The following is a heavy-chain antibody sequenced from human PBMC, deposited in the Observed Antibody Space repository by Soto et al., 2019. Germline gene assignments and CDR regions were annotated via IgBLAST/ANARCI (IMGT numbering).Heavy chain of an antibody. CDR1: GDSISSSSYY. Sequence: SETLSLTCTVSGDSISSSSYYWGWIRQPPGKGLEWIGSIYYSGSTYYNPSLRSRVTISVDTSKNQFSLKLSSVTAADTAVYYCASENDFGCGYRYWGQGTLVTVS. V-gene: IGHV4-39*07. D-gene: IGHD3-3*01. CDR2: IYYSGST. J-gene: IGHJ4*02. CDR3: ASENDFGCGYRY.